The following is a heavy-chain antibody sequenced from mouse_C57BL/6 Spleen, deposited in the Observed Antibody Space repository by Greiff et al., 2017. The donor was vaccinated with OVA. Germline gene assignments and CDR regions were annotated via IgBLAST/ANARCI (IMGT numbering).Heavy chain of an antibody. CDR1: GYTFTDYN. J-gene: IGHJ4*01. CDR3: ARRENYDYDGEVRYRYAMDY. D-gene: IGHD2-4*01. Sequence: EVQGVESGPELVKPGASVKIPCKASGYTFTDYNMDWVKQSHGKSLEWIGDINPNNGGTIYNQKFKGTATLPVDKSSSTAYMELRSLTSEDTAVYYCARRENYDYDGEVRYRYAMDYWGQGTSVTVSS. V-gene: IGHV1-18*01. CDR2: INPNNGGT.